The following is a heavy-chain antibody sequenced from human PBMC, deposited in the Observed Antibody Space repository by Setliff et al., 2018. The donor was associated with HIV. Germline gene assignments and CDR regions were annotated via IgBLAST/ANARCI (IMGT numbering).Heavy chain of an antibody. CDR1: GYTFTSYG. D-gene: IGHD6-6*01. Sequence: ASVKVSCKTSGYTFTSYGVSWVRQAPGQGLEWMGWISAYNGNSNYAQKFQGRVTMTTDTSTSTAYMGVRSLRSDDTAFYYCVREWVSSSQSSCAFDIWGQGTMVT. V-gene: IGHV1-18*01. J-gene: IGHJ3*02. CDR2: ISAYNGNS. CDR3: VREWVSSSQSSCAFDI.